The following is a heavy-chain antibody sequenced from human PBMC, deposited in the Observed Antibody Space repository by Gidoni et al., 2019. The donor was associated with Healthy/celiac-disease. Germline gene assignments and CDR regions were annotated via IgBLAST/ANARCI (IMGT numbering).Heavy chain of an antibody. V-gene: IGHV3-21*01. J-gene: IGHJ3*02. Sequence: EVQLVESGGGLVKPGGSLRLSCAASGFTFSSYSMNWVRQAPGKGLEWVSSISSSSSYIYYADSVKGRFTISRDNAKNSLYLQMNSLRAEDTAVYYCARIYSSSWSDAFDIWGQGTMVTVSS. CDR1: GFTFSSYS. CDR2: ISSSSSYI. CDR3: ARIYSSSWSDAFDI. D-gene: IGHD6-13*01.